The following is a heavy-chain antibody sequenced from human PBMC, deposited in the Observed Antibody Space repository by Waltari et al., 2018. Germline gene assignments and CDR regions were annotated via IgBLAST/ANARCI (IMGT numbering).Heavy chain of an antibody. J-gene: IGHJ5*02. CDR1: GFMLKNHW. Sequence: QLVQYGGALVQPGGSRRLSCVASGFMLKNHWMLWVRQAPGKGLQWVAKIHPEGVVANYVDSVKGRFTVSRDNAKNSLYLQMTSLTTDDTAVYFCARDNNFYADDLWGQGAQVTVSS. D-gene: IGHD1-20*01. CDR3: ARDNNFYADDL. V-gene: IGHV3-7*01. CDR2: IHPEGVVA.